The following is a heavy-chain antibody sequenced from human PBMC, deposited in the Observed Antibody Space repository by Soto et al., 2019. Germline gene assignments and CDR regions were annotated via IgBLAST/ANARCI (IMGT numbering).Heavy chain of an antibody. V-gene: IGHV1-69*12. CDR1: GGTFSSYA. J-gene: IGHJ5*02. CDR3: AIIGTWYKQLVGDWFEP. D-gene: IGHD6-6*01. CDR2: IIPIFGTA. Sequence: QVQLVQSVAEVKKPGSSVKVSCKASGGTFSSYAISWVRQAPGQGLEWMGGIIPIFGTANYAQKFQGRVTITADESTSTAYMEMTSLKSEDTAVYYCAIIGTWYKQLVGDWFEPWGHGTRITGSS.